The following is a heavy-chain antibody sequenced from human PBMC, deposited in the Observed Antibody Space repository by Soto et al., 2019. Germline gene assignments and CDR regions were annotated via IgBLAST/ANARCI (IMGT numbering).Heavy chain of an antibody. Sequence: GGSLRLSCAASGFTFSSYAMSWVRRAPGKGLEWVSAISGSGGSTYYADSVKGRFSISRDNSKNTLYLQMNSLRAEATAVYYCAKDGTGTMDYYYYYMDVWGKGTTVTVSS. J-gene: IGHJ6*03. D-gene: IGHD1-7*01. CDR2: ISGSGGST. CDR1: GFTFSSYA. CDR3: AKDGTGTMDYYYYYMDV. V-gene: IGHV3-23*01.